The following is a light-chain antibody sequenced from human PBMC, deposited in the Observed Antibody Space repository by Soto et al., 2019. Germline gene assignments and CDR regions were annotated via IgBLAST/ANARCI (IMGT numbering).Light chain of an antibody. CDR1: SGSVSTSYF. CDR2: NTN. CDR3: VLYMGSGIWV. V-gene: IGLV8-61*01. J-gene: IGLJ3*02. Sequence: QTVVTQEPSFSVSPGRTATLTCALSSGSVSTSYFPSWYQQTPGQAPRTLIYNTNTRSSGVPDRFSGSILGNKAALTITGAQADDESDYYCVLYMGSGIWVFGGGTKVTVL.